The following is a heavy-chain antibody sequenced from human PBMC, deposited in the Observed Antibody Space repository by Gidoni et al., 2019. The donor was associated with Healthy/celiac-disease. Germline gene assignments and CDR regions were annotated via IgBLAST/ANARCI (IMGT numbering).Heavy chain of an antibody. J-gene: IGHJ4*02. V-gene: IGHV3-21*01. CDR2: ISISSSYI. Sequence: EVQLVESGGGLVKPGGSLRLSCAASGFTFSSYSMNWVRQAPGKGLEWVSSISISSSYIYYADSVKGRFTISRDNAKNSLYLQMSSLRAEDTAVYYCARHASSSSWYVAEWGQGTLVTVSS. CDR3: ARHASSSSWYVAE. D-gene: IGHD6-13*01. CDR1: GFTFSSYS.